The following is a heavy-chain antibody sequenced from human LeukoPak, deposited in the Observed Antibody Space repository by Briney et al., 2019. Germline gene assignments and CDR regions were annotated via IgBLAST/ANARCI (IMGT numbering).Heavy chain of an antibody. D-gene: IGHD3-10*01. V-gene: IGHV3-30*02. CDR3: AKDQSRYYYGSRAMDV. Sequence: GGSLRLSCAASGFTFSSYGMHWVCQAPGKGLEWVGFIRYDGSNKYYADSVKGRFTISRDNSKNTLYLQMNSLRAEDTAVYYCAKDQSRYYYGSRAMDVWGQGTTVTVSS. CDR1: GFTFSSYG. CDR2: IRYDGSNK. J-gene: IGHJ6*02.